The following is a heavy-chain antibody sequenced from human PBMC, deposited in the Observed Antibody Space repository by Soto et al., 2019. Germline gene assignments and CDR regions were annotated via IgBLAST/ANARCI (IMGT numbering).Heavy chain of an antibody. V-gene: IGHV1-69*08. CDR3: AGDPDSHYNDSHASSYP. Sequence: QVQLVQSGAEVKKPGSSVKVSCKASGGTFSTYTITWVRQAPGQGLEWMGRIIPIIVIINYAQKFQGRVTISADKFTGTAYMELTGLRSDDTAVYYCAGDPDSHYNDSHASSYPWGQGTLVTVSS. D-gene: IGHD4-4*01. CDR2: IIPIIVII. J-gene: IGHJ5*02. CDR1: GGTFSTYT.